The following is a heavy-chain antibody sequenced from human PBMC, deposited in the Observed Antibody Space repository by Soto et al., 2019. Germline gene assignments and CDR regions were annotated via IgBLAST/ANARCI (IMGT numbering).Heavy chain of an antibody. J-gene: IGHJ3*02. D-gene: IGHD3-10*01. CDR2: IYYSGST. CDR3: ARESRGSGAFDI. Sequence: QVQLQESGPGLVKPSETLSLTCTVSGGSISSYYWSWIRQPPGKGLEWIGYIYYSGSTNYNPSLKSRVTISVDTSKNQFSLKLSSVTAADTAVYYCARESRGSGAFDIWGQGTMVTVSS. CDR1: GGSISSYY. V-gene: IGHV4-59*01.